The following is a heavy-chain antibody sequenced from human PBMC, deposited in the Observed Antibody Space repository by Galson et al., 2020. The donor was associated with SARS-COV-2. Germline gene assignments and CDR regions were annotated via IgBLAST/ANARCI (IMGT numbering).Heavy chain of an antibody. CDR2: IYYSGNT. CDR3: ARLAGGVPADY. CDR1: GGSITSSDYY. V-gene: IGHV4-39*01. Sequence: ETSETLSLTCTVSGGSITSSDYYWGWIRQPPGKGLEWIGSIYYSGNTYYNPSLKSRLTISVDTSKNQFSLRLTSVTATDTAVYYCARLAGGVPADYWGQGTLVTVSS. J-gene: IGHJ4*02. D-gene: IGHD3-16*01.